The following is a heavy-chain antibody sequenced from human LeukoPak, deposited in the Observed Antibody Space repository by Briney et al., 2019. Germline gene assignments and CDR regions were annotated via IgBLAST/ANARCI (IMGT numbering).Heavy chain of an antibody. CDR3: ARLSYYYDSSGYYYYYYGMDV. D-gene: IGHD3-22*01. CDR1: GGSISSYY. Sequence: TSETLSLTCTVSGGSISSYYWSWIWQPPGKGLEWIGYIYYSGSTNYNPSLKSRVTISVDTSKNQFSLKLSSVTAADTAVYYCARLSYYYDSSGYYYYYYGMDVWGQGTTVTVSS. CDR2: IYYSGST. V-gene: IGHV4-59*08. J-gene: IGHJ6*02.